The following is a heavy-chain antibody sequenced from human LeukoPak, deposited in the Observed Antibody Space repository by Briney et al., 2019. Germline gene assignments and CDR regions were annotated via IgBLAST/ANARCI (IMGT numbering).Heavy chain of an antibody. CDR3: ARGYCGGDCYGD. CDR1: GFTFSSYT. D-gene: IGHD2-21*02. J-gene: IGHJ1*01. V-gene: IGHV3-21*01. CDR2: ISSSSSHI. Sequence: PGGSLRLSCAASGFTFSSYTMNWVRQAPGKGLEHVSSISSSSSHIYYADSVKGRFTISRDNTKSSLYLQMNSLRAEDMAVYYCARGYCGGDCYGDWGQGTLVTVSS.